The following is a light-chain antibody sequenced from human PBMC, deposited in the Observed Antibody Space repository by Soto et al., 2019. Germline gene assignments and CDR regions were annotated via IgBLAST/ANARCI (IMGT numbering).Light chain of an antibody. CDR3: QQYHLYWT. V-gene: IGKV1-5*01. Sequence: DIPLTQSPSTLSASVGDRVTITCRASQRIATWLAWYQHQPGSAPKLLIYGASTLQSGVPSRFSGSGSGAECTLTIDNLQPEDFATYYCQQYHLYWTFGPGTKVEI. J-gene: IGKJ1*01. CDR2: GAS. CDR1: QRIATW.